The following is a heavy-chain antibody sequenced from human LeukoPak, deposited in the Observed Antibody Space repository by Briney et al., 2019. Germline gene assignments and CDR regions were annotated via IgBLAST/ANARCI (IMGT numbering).Heavy chain of an antibody. CDR3: ARGGGLDV. CDR2: INHNGNVN. Sequence: GGSLRLSCAASGFTFSSYWMNWARQAPGKGLEWVASINHNGNVNYYVDSVKGRFTISRDNAKNSLYLQMSNLRAEDTAVYFCARGGGLDVWGQGDTVTVSS. V-gene: IGHV3-7*03. J-gene: IGHJ6*02. CDR1: GFTFSSYW. D-gene: IGHD3-16*01.